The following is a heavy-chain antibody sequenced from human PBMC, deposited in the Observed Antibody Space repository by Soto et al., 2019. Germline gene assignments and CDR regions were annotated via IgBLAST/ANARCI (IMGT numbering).Heavy chain of an antibody. V-gene: IGHV1-2*04. Sequence: VQLVQSGAEVKKPGASVKVSCKASGYTFTGYYMHWVRQAPGQGLEWMGWINPNSGGTNYAQKFQGWVTMTRDTSISTAYMELSRLRSDDTAVYYCARDRDYDSSGYYWGDYYYYGMDVWGQGTTVTVSS. CDR1: GYTFTGYY. D-gene: IGHD3-22*01. CDR2: INPNSGGT. CDR3: ARDRDYDSSGYYWGDYYYYGMDV. J-gene: IGHJ6*02.